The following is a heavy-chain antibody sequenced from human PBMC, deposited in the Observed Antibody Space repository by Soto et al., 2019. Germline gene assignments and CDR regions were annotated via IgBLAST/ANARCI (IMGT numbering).Heavy chain of an antibody. J-gene: IGHJ6*02. Sequence: ASVKVSCKASGYTFTGYYMHWVLQAPGQGLEWMGRINPNGGGTNYAQKFQGWVTMTRDTSISTAYMELSRLRSDDTAVYYCAREGGGYCSGGSCLPYYYYGMDVWGQGTTVTVS. D-gene: IGHD2-15*01. V-gene: IGHV1-2*04. CDR2: INPNGGGT. CDR1: GYTFTGYY. CDR3: AREGGGYCSGGSCLPYYYYGMDV.